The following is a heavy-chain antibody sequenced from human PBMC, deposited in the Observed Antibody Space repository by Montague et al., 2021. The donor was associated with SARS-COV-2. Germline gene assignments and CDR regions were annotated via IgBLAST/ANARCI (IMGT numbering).Heavy chain of an antibody. CDR3: ARGRRPVVVPGAGPAGRAFDI. V-gene: IGHV4-34*01. CDR2: VNHSGTT. D-gene: IGHD2-2*01. Sequence: SETLSLTCAVSGGSFSNYYWSWICQPPGKGLEWIGEVNHSGTTISNPSVTRGVTISVDTSKNQIYLWLNAVTAADTAVYYCARGRRPVVVPGAGPAGRAFDIWGQGTMVTVSS. J-gene: IGHJ3*02. CDR1: GGSFSNYY.